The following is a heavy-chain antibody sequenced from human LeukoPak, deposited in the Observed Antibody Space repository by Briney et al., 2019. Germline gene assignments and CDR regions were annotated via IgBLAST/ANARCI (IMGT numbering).Heavy chain of an antibody. J-gene: IGHJ4*02. D-gene: IGHD2-2*01. CDR1: GFTFSSYG. CDR2: ISYDGSNK. V-gene: IGHV3-30*03. Sequence: GGSLRLSCAASGFTFSSYGMHWVRQAPGKGLEWVAAISYDGSNKYYADSVKGRFTISRDNSKNTLYLQMNSLRAEDTAVYYCASYGVVPAAPFDYWGQGTLVTVSS. CDR3: ASYGVVPAAPFDY.